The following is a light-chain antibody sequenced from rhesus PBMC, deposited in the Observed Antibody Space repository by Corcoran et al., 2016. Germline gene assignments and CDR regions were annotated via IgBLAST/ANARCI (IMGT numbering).Light chain of an antibody. CDR3: QHVYTIPPT. V-gene: IGKV1-74*01. J-gene: IGKJ4*01. CDR1: ENVNNS. CDR2: KAS. Sequence: DIQMTQSPSSLSASVGDRVTITCRASENVNNSLNWYQQKPGKAPKLLIYKASTLQSGVPSRFSGMGSGTDYTFTISSLQPEDVATYYCQHVYTIPPTFGGGTKVEIK.